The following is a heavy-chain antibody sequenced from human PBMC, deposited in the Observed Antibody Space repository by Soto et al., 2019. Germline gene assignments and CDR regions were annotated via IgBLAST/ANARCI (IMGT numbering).Heavy chain of an antibody. CDR2: IIPIFGTA. V-gene: IGHV1-69*13. D-gene: IGHD3-22*01. J-gene: IGHJ4*02. CDR3: ARDRDYYDSSGYSPYYFDY. Sequence: SVKVSCKASGGTFSSYAISWVRQAPGQGLEWMGGIIPIFGTANYAQKFQGRVTITADESTSTAYMELSSLRSEDAAVYYCARDRDYYDSSGYSPYYFDYWGQGTLVTVSS. CDR1: GGTFSSYA.